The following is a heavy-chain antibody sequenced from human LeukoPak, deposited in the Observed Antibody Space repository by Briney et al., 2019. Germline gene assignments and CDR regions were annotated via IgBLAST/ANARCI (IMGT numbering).Heavy chain of an antibody. J-gene: IGHJ4*02. CDR1: GGSISSSSYY. CDR2: ISYSGST. V-gene: IGHV4-39*02. Sequence: PSETLSLTCTVSGGSISSSSYYWGWIRQPPGKGLEWIGSISYSGSTYYNPSLKSRLTISVDTSKNQFSLNLSSVTAADTAVYYCARDYLGAGTVGATSGYWGQGTLVTVSS. CDR3: ARDYLGAGTVGATSGY. D-gene: IGHD1-26*01.